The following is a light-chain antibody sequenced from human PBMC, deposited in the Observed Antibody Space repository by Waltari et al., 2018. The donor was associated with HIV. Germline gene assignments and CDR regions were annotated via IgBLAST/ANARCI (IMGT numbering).Light chain of an antibody. V-gene: IGLV3-21*02. CDR2: DDT. CDR1: NIGYRS. J-gene: IGLJ2*01. CDR3: QVWASNSAYVV. Sequence: YELTQPPPVSVAPGQTATLTRGGDNIGYRSVHWYQQKAGRAPVLVFYDDTDRPSGIPERFSGSKSGNTATLTISRVEAGDEADYYCQVWASNSAYVVFGGRTKLTVL.